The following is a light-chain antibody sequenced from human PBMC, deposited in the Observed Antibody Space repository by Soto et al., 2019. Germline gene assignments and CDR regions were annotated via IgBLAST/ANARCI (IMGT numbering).Light chain of an antibody. CDR3: SSYTSSSTLV. CDR1: SSGIGSYNY. Sequence: QSALTQPPSASGSPGQSVTISCTGASSGIGSYNYGSWYQQRPGKAPKLIIYEVSKRPSGVPGRFSGSKSGNTASLTVSGLQAEDEADYYCSSYTSSSTLVFGGGTKLTVL. J-gene: IGLJ2*01. CDR2: EVS. V-gene: IGLV2-8*01.